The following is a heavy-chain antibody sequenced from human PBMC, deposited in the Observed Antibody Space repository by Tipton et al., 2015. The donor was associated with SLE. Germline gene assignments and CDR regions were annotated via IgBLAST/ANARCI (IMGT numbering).Heavy chain of an antibody. CDR3: ARDVDYYDSSGVLFDY. CDR1: GGSFSGYY. V-gene: IGHV4-34*01. D-gene: IGHD3-22*01. Sequence: TLSLTCAVYGGSFSGYYWSWIRQPPGKGLEWIGEINHSGSTNYNPSLKSRVTISVDMSKNQFSLKLSSVTAADTAVYYCARDVDYYDSSGVLFDYWGQGTLVTVSS. CDR2: INHSGST. J-gene: IGHJ4*02.